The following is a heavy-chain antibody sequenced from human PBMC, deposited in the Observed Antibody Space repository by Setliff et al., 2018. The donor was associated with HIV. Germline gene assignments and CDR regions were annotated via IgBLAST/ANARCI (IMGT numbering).Heavy chain of an antibody. CDR2: ISGSGGST. D-gene: IGHD1-26*01. J-gene: IGHJ3*01. CDR1: GFTFDDYA. CDR3: AKDLELGRPHEDAFDF. Sequence: GGSLRLSCAASGFTFDDYAMHWVRQAPGKGLEWVSAISGSGGSTYYADSVRGRFTISRDNAKNTLYLQMDSLRAEDTAIYYCAKDLELGRPHEDAFDFWGQGTMVTVSS. V-gene: IGHV3-23*01.